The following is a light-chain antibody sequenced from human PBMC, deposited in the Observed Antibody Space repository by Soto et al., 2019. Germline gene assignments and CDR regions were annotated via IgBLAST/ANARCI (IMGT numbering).Light chain of an antibody. CDR1: QSISSY. V-gene: IGKV1-39*01. Sequence: DIQMTQSPSSLSVSVGDRVTITCRASQSISSYLNWYQQKPGKAPKLLIYAASTLKSGFPSRSSGTGSGTDFTLTISRLQPEDFATYYCQQTYNPPRTFGQGTKVDIK. CDR3: QQTYNPPRT. CDR2: AAS. J-gene: IGKJ1*01.